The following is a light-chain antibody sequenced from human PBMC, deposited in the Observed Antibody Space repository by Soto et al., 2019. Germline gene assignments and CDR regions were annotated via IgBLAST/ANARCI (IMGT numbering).Light chain of an antibody. J-gene: IGKJ1*01. CDR3: QQYSNWTQT. Sequence: EIVMTQSPATLSVSPGERSTLSCRSSQSVSSDLAWYQQKPGQSPRLLIYGGSTRATGIPDRFSGSGSGTDFTLTISSLQSEDFAVYYCQQYSNWTQTFGQGTMVDI. V-gene: IGKV3-15*01. CDR1: QSVSSD. CDR2: GGS.